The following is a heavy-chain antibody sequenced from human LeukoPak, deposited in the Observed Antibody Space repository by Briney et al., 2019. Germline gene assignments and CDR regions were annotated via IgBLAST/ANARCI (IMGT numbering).Heavy chain of an antibody. Sequence: PSETLSLTCAVYGGSFSGYYWSWIRQPPGKGLEWIGEINHSGSTNYNPSLKSRVTISVDTSKNQFSLKLSSVTAADTAVYYCARGEIQLWQNWFDPWGQGTLVTVSS. D-gene: IGHD5-18*01. J-gene: IGHJ5*02. CDR3: ARGEIQLWQNWFDP. V-gene: IGHV4-34*01. CDR1: GGSFSGYY. CDR2: INHSGST.